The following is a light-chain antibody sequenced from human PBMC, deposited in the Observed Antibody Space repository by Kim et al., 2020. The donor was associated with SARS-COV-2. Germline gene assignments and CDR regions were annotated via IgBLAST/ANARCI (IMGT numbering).Light chain of an antibody. J-gene: IGKJ1*01. CDR1: QSVTRSY. Sequence: EIVLTQSPGTLSLSPGERATLSCRASQSVTRSYLAWYQQKPGQAPRLLIYGASSRATGIPDRFSGSGSGTDFTLTISRLEPEDFAVYYCQQYGVSPRTFGQGTKVDIK. CDR2: GAS. CDR3: QQYGVSPRT. V-gene: IGKV3-20*01.